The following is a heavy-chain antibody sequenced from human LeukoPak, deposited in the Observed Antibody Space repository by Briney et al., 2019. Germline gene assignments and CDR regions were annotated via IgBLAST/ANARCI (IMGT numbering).Heavy chain of an antibody. CDR2: IYYSGST. CDR3: ARVWNDFWSGYSNFDY. J-gene: IGHJ4*02. CDR1: GGSISSGDYY. Sequence: SQTLSLTCTVSGGSISSGDYYWSWIRQPPGKGLEWIGYIYYSGSTYYNPSLKSRVTISVDTSKNQFSLKLSSVTAADTAVYYCARVWNDFWSGYSNFDYWGQGTLVTVSS. V-gene: IGHV4-30-4*08. D-gene: IGHD3-3*01.